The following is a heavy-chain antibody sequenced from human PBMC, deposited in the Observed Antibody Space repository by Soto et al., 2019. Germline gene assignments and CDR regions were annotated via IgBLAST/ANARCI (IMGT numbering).Heavy chain of an antibody. D-gene: IGHD2-2*01. CDR3: AKDHQLTVGCSNPCYYYYGMDV. CDR1: GFTFSSYG. V-gene: IGHV3-30*18. J-gene: IGHJ6*02. CDR2: ISYDGSNK. Sequence: GGSLRLSCAASGFTFSSYGVHWVRQAPGKGLEWVAVISYDGSNKYYADSVKGRFTISRDNSKNTLYLQMNSLRAEDTAVYYCAKDHQLTVGCSNPCYYYYGMDVWGQGTTVTVSS.